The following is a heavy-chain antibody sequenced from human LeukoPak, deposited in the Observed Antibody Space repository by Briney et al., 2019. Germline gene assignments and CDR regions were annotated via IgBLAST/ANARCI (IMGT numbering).Heavy chain of an antibody. J-gene: IGHJ4*02. CDR2: INPNSGGT. CDR1: GYTFTGYY. Sequence: VASVKVSCKASGYTFTGYYMHWVRQAPGQGLEWMGWINPNSGGTNYAQKFQGRVTMTRDTSISTAYMELSRLRSDDTAVYYCARAYVVPAAMAYDYWGQGTLVTVSS. V-gene: IGHV1-2*02. CDR3: ARAYVVPAAMAYDY. D-gene: IGHD2-2*01.